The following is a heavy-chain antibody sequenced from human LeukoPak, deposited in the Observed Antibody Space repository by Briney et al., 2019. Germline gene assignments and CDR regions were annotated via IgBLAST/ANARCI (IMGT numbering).Heavy chain of an antibody. D-gene: IGHD6-19*01. CDR3: AIESSGWYH. CDR1: GYRFTSYW. CDR2: IYPGDSDS. Sequence: GESLKISCKGSGYRFTSYWIAWVRQLPGKGLEWMGIIYPGDSDSRYSPSFHGQVTMSVDKSINTAYLQWSSLKASDTAMYYCAIESSGWYHWGQGTLVTVSS. J-gene: IGHJ5*02. V-gene: IGHV5-51*01.